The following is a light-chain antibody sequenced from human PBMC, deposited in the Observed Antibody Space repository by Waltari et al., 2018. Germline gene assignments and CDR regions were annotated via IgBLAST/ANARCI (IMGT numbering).Light chain of an antibody. CDR2: DAS. CDR3: QQRSNWPPIT. V-gene: IGKV3-11*01. Sequence: EIVLTQSPATLSLSPGARATHSCRASQSVSSYLAGYQQKPGQAPRLLIYDASNRATGIPARFSGSGSGTDFTLTISSLEPEDFAVYYCQQRSNWPPITFGQGTRLEIK. J-gene: IGKJ5*01. CDR1: QSVSSY.